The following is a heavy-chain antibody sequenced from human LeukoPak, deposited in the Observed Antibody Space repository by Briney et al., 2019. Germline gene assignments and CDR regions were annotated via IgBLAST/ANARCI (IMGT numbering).Heavy chain of an antibody. CDR1: GFTFSNYW. Sequence: GGSLLLSCAASGFTFSNYWMHWVRQAPGKGLVWVSRINSDGINTSYAASVKGRFTISRDNDKNTLNLQMNSLRAEDTAVYYCAESYYYYYMDVWGKGTTVTVSS. V-gene: IGHV3-74*01. J-gene: IGHJ6*03. CDR3: AESYYYYYMDV. CDR2: INSDGINT.